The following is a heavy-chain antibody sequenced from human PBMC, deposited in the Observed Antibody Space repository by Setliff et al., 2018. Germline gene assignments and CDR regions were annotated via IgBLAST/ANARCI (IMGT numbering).Heavy chain of an antibody. D-gene: IGHD6-19*01. CDR3: ATLAVAGTGPDY. CDR2: IIPILGIA. CDR1: GGTFSSYA. J-gene: IGHJ4*02. Sequence: ASVKVSCKASGGTFSSYAISWVRQAPGQGLEWMGGIIPILGIANYAQKFQGRVTITADESTSTAYMELSSLRSEDTAVYYCATLAVAGTGPDYWGQGTLVTVSS. V-gene: IGHV1-69*10.